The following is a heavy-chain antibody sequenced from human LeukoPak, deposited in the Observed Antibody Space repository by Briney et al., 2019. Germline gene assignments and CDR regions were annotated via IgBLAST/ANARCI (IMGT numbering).Heavy chain of an antibody. J-gene: IGHJ4*02. V-gene: IGHV3-21*01. CDR1: GFTFSSYW. D-gene: IGHD2-2*01. CDR2: ISRSSSYI. CDR3: ARDFQLLVEY. Sequence: PGGSLRLSCAASGFTFSSYWMHWVRQAPGKGLEWVSSISRSSSYIYYADSVKGRFTISRDNAKNSLYLQMNSLRAEDTAVYYCARDFQLLVEYWGQGTLVTVSS.